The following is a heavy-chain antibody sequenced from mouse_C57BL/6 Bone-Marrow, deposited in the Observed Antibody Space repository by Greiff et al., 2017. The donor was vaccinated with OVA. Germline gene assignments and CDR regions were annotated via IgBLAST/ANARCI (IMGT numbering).Heavy chain of an antibody. CDR2: ISSGSSTI. J-gene: IGHJ3*01. CDR3: ARQNGNWFAY. CDR1: GFTFSDYG. V-gene: IGHV5-17*01. Sequence: EVKVVESGGGLVKPGGSLKLSCAASGFTFSDYGMHWVRQAPEKGLEWVAYISSGSSTIYYADTVKGRFTISRDNAKNTLFLQMTSLRSEDTAMYYCARQNGNWFAYWGQGTLVTVSA.